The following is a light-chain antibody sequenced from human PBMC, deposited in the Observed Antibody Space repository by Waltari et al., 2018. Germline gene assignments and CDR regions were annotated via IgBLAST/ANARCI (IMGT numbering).Light chain of an antibody. V-gene: IGKV2-30*01. CDR2: KVS. CDR1: QSLVDSDAYTY. Sequence: DAAMTQSPLSLAVTLGQPVSISCSSSQSLVDSDAYTYSNCLQLRSDQSPRRLIYKVSNRDSGVAGRFSSGGSGTDFTLKISRVEAEDVGIYYCKQGTHWTFTFGPGIKVEIK. J-gene: IGKJ3*01. CDR3: KQGTHWTFT.